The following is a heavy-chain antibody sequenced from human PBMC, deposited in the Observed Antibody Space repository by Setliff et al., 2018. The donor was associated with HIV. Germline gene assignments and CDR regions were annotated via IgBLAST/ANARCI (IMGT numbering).Heavy chain of an antibody. CDR3: ARDRTAMARFDY. CDR2: INPSGGST. CDR1: GYTFIAYY. J-gene: IGHJ4*02. Sequence: ASVKVSCKASGYTFIAYYIHWVRQAPGQGLEWMGIINPSGGSTSYAQKFQGRVTMTRDTSTSTVYMELSSLRSEDTAVYYCARDRTAMARFDYWGQGTLVTVSS. V-gene: IGHV1-46*01. D-gene: IGHD5-18*01.